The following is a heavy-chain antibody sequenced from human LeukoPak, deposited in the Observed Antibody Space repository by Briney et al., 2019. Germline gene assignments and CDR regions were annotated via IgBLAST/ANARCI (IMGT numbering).Heavy chain of an antibody. CDR1: GFTFSGSA. J-gene: IGHJ4*02. CDR3: TRQPSASFDY. CDR2: IRSKANSYAT. Sequence: GGSLRLSCAASGFTFSGSAMHWVRQASGKGLEWVGRIRSKANSYATAYAASVKGRFTISRDNSKNTAYLQMNSLKTEDTAVYYCTRQPSASFDYWGQGTPVTVSS. V-gene: IGHV3-73*01.